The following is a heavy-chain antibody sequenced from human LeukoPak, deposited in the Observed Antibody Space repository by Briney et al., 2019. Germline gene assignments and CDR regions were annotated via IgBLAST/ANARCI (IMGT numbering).Heavy chain of an antibody. CDR2: INHSGST. V-gene: IGHV4-34*01. J-gene: IGHJ6*03. D-gene: IGHD6-13*01. Sequence: SETLSLTCAVYGGSFSGYYWSWIRQPPGKGLEWIGEINHSGSTNYNPSLKSRVTISVDTSKNQFSLKLSSVTAADTAVYYCARERYSSSWYSDYYYMDVWGKGTTVTISS. CDR3: ARERYSSSWYSDYYYMDV. CDR1: GGSFSGYY.